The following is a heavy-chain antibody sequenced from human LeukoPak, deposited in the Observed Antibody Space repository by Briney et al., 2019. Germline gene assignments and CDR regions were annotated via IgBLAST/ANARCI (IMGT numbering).Heavy chain of an antibody. J-gene: IGHJ4*02. CDR3: AGVGGAAAGY. D-gene: IGHD6-13*01. V-gene: IGHV4-59*08. CDR2: IYYSGST. Sequence: NPSETLSLTCTVSGGSISSYYWSWIRQPPGKGLEWIGYIYYSGSTNYNPSLKSRVTISVDTSKNQFSLKLSSVTAADTAVYYCAGVGGAAAGYWGQGTLVTVSS. CDR1: GGSISSYY.